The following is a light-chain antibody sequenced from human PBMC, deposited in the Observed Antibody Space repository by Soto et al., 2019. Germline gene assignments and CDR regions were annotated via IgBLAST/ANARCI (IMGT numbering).Light chain of an antibody. Sequence: DIQMTQSPSSLSASVGDRVTITCRASQGIGSDLGWYQQKPGRAPKRLIYAASSLQSGVPSRFSGSGSGTEFTLTISSLQPEDFATYYCLQHNTYPLTFGGGTKVETK. V-gene: IGKV1-17*01. CDR2: AAS. J-gene: IGKJ4*01. CDR3: LQHNTYPLT. CDR1: QGIGSD.